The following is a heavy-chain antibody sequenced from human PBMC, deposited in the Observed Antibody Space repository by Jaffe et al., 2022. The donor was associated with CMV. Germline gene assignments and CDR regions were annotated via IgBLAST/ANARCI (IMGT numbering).Heavy chain of an antibody. J-gene: IGHJ6*03. CDR2: IYSGGST. D-gene: IGHD6-19*01. V-gene: IGHV3-66*01. Sequence: EVQLVESGGGLVQPGGSLRLSCAASGFTVSSNYMSWVRQAPGKGLEWVSVIYSGGSTYYADSVKGRFTISRDNSKNTLYLQMNSLRAEDTAVYYCARDGEYSSGWPPYYYYYYMDVWGKGTTVTVSS. CDR1: GFTVSSNY. CDR3: ARDGEYSSGWPPYYYYYYMDV.